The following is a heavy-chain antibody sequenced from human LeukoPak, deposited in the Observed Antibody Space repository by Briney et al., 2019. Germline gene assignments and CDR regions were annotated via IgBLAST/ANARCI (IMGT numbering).Heavy chain of an antibody. CDR3: GSDPNGDYVGALDF. D-gene: IGHD2-8*01. J-gene: IGHJ4*01. CDR2: ITTGGGAT. Sequence: PGGSLRLSCAASGFSFTSFALTWVRQTPEEGLEWVASITTGGGATNFARSATGRFTISRDNSKNTMYLQMNSLRAEDTAMYFCGSDPNGDYVGALDFWGRGTLVTVSS. V-gene: IGHV3-23*01. CDR1: GFSFTSFA.